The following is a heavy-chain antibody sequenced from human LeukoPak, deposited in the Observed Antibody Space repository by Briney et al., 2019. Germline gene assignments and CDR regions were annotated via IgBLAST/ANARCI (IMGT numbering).Heavy chain of an antibody. CDR2: MQSSGNS. D-gene: IGHD5-18*01. CDR3: ARDKRHSYGRYFAH. V-gene: IGHV4-59*01. J-gene: IGHJ4*02. Sequence: PSETPSLTCSVSGDSISTYHWNWVRERPGKGLEWIGYMQSSGNSNYNPSLKSRVFMSVDTSKNQFVLNLMSVTAADTAVYYCARDKRHSYGRYFAHWGQGMLVSVSS. CDR1: GDSISTYH.